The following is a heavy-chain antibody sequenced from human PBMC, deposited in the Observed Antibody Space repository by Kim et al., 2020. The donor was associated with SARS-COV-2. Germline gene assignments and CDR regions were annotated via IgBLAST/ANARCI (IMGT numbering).Heavy chain of an antibody. CDR2: INTNTGNP. J-gene: IGHJ1*01. CDR1: GYTFTSYA. Sequence: ASVKVSCKASGYTFTSYAMNWVRQAPGQGLEWMGWINTNTGNPTYAQGFTGRFVFSLDTSVSTAYLQISSLKAEDTAVYYCARDISGYYDSSGLSLGYFQHWGQGTLVTVSS. D-gene: IGHD3-22*01. CDR3: ARDISGYYDSSGLSLGYFQH. V-gene: IGHV7-4-1*02.